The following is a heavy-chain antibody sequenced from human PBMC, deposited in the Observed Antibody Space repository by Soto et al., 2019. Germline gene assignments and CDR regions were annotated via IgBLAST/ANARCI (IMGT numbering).Heavy chain of an antibody. Sequence: EVQLVESGGGLEQPGRTLRLSCEASGFSFRDFAMHWVRQGPGKGLEWVASISWNSGSIGYADSLRGRFIISRDNAKNSVHLEMKSLSPDDTGMYYCAKSMPGGSGEYSWAFDIRGQGTAVTVSS. J-gene: IGHJ3*02. CDR3: AKSMPGGSGEYSWAFDI. D-gene: IGHD3-22*01. CDR1: GFSFRDFA. CDR2: ISWNSGSI. V-gene: IGHV3-9*01.